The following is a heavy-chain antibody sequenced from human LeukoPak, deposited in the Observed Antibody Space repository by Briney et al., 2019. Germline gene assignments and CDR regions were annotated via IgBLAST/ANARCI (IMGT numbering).Heavy chain of an antibody. J-gene: IGHJ4*02. CDR1: GYIFTAYY. D-gene: IGHD6-19*01. Sequence: VSVKVSCKASGYIFTAYYMHWVRQAPGQGLEWMGWINPNSGGTNHAQNFQGRVTMTRDTSISTAYMELSRLRSDDTAVYYCARGSSGWYLDYWGQGTLVTVSS. CDR3: ARGSSGWYLDY. V-gene: IGHV1-2*02. CDR2: INPNSGGT.